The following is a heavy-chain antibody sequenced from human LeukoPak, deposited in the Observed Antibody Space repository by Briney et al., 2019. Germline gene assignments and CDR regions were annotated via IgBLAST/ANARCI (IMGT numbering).Heavy chain of an antibody. D-gene: IGHD6-19*01. CDR3: ATSSIALAGTVDY. J-gene: IGHJ4*02. V-gene: IGHV3-21*01. CDR1: GFSFSSYI. CDR2: ISSSSAYI. Sequence: GGSLRLSCAASGFSFSSYIMNWVRQAPGKGPEWVSSISSSSAYIYYADSVKGRFTISRGNAKSSLFLQMNSLRDEDTAVYYCATSSIALAGTVDYWGQGTLVTVSS.